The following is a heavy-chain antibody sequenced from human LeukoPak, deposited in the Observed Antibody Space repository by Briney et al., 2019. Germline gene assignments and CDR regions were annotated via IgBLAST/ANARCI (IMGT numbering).Heavy chain of an antibody. CDR2: ISSSSSTI. J-gene: IGHJ6*02. D-gene: IGHD3-10*01. CDR3: ASDKGRMVRGGKGMDV. V-gene: IGHV3-48*04. CDR1: GFTFSSYS. Sequence: GGSLRLSCAASGFTFSSYSMNWVRQAPGKGLEWVSYISSSSSTIYYADSVKGRFTISRDNAKNSLYLQMNSLRAEDTAVYYCASDKGRMVRGGKGMDVWGQGTTVTVSS.